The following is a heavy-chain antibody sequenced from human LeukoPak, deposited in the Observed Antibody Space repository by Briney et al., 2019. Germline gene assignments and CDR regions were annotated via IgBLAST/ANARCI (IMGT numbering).Heavy chain of an antibody. Sequence: KTSETLSLTCAVSGGSFSGYYWSWIRQPPGKGLEWIGEINHSGSTNYNPSLKSRVTISVDTSKNQFSLKLSSVTAADTAVYYCARGLVYYYDSSGTFDYWGQGTLVTVSS. CDR3: ARGLVYYYDSSGTFDY. CDR2: INHSGST. D-gene: IGHD3-22*01. V-gene: IGHV4-34*01. J-gene: IGHJ4*02. CDR1: GGSFSGYY.